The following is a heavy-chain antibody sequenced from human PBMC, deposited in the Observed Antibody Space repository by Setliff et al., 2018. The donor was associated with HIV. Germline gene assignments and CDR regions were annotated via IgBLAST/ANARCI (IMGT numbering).Heavy chain of an antibody. Sequence: SETLSLTCTVSGDSISNYFWSWVRQPPGKGLEWIGHIYSSGSTNYNPSLKSRVTISVDTSKNQISLKLSSVTAADTAVYYCARHPRSKQSGFDYWGQGTLVTVSS. CDR3: ARHPRSKQSGFDY. V-gene: IGHV4-59*08. J-gene: IGHJ4*02. CDR2: IYSSGST. CDR1: GDSISNYF. D-gene: IGHD3-10*01.